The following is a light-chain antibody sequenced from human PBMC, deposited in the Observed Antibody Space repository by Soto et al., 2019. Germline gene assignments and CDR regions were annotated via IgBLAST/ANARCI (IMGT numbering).Light chain of an antibody. V-gene: IGLV2-11*01. CDR1: SSDVGGYNY. Sequence: QSALTQPRSVSGSPGQSVTISCTGTSSDVGGYNYVSWYQQYPGKAPKIMIYDVSKRPSGVPDRFSGSKSDNTASLTISGLQAEDEADYYCCSYAGSYTFVFGIGTKVT. CDR2: DVS. J-gene: IGLJ1*01. CDR3: CSYAGSYTFV.